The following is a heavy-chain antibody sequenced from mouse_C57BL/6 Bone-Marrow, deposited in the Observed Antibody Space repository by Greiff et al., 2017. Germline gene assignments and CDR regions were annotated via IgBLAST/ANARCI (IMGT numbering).Heavy chain of an antibody. J-gene: IGHJ3*01. CDR1: GYTFTSYW. CDR3: ARLSTVVPFAY. V-gene: IGHV1-69*01. Sequence: QVQLQQPGAELVMPGASVKLSCKASGYTFTSYWMHWVKQRPGQGLEWIGEIDPSDSYTNYNQKFKGKSTLTVDKSSSTAYMQLSSLTSEDSAVYYCARLSTVVPFAYWGQGTLVTVSA. D-gene: IGHD1-1*01. CDR2: IDPSDSYT.